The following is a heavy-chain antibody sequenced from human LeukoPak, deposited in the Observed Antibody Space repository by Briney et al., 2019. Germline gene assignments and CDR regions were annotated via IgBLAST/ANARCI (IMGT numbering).Heavy chain of an antibody. Sequence: GGSLRLSCAASGFSFSNYAMHWVRQAPGKGLEWVAIISYDGSKKYYADSVKGRFTISRDNAKNSLYLQMNNVRAEDTAVYYCARYSYKHDCWGQGTLVTVSS. CDR3: ARYSYKHDC. CDR1: GFSFSNYA. CDR2: ISYDGSKK. V-gene: IGHV3-30*03. D-gene: IGHD2-15*01. J-gene: IGHJ4*02.